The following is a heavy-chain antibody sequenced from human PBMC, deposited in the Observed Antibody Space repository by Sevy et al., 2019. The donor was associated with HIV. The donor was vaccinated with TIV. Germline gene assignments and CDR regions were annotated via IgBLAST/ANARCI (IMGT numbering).Heavy chain of an antibody. Sequence: GESLKISCKGSGYNFPNFWIGWVRQMPGKGLERMGIIYAGDSDTRYSPSFQGQVTMSADKSISTVYLQWSSVRASDTDKYYCARTRRVGSTTRDFDFWGQGTLVTVSS. V-gene: IGHV5-51*01. CDR3: ARTRRVGSTTRDFDF. D-gene: IGHD1-26*01. J-gene: IGHJ4*02. CDR2: IYAGDSDT. CDR1: GYNFPNFW.